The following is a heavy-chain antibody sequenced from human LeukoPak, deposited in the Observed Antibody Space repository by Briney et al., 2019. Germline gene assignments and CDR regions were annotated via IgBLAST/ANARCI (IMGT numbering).Heavy chain of an antibody. CDR1: GFTLSDYE. J-gene: IGHJ4*02. D-gene: IGHD3-10*01. CDR2: ISYDGTVQ. Sequence: GRSLRLSCAASGFTLSDYEMHWVRQAPGKGLEWVAVISYDGTVQYYTDSVKGRFTISRDDSMNTLYLQMNSLRPEDTAVYYCARDLLRGAPDYFDYWGQGTLVTVSS. CDR3: ARDLLRGAPDYFDY. V-gene: IGHV3-30*04.